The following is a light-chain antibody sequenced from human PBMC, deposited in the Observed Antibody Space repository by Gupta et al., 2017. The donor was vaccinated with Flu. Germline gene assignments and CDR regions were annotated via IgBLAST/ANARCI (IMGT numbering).Light chain of an antibody. CDR3: QQRDNTLVT. Sequence: DIQMTQSPPSLSASVGDRVTIPCRTSQSISKHLYWYRQKPGKAPELLIFGAFSLQSGVPSRFSGSGFGADFTLTISSLQPEDVATYYFQQRDNTLVTFGQGTKVE. CDR2: GAF. CDR1: QSISKH. J-gene: IGKJ1*01. V-gene: IGKV1-39*01.